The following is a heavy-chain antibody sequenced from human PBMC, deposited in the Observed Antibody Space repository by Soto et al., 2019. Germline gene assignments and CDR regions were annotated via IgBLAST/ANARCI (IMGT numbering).Heavy chain of an antibody. CDR1: GYTFTSYG. D-gene: IGHD4-4*01. CDR3: ARGQGLGTVGGWFDP. J-gene: IGHJ5*02. Sequence: ASVKVSCKASGYTFTSYGISWVRQAPGQGLEWMGWISAYNGNTNYAQKLQGRATMTTDTSTSTAYMELRSLRSDDTAVYYCARGQGLGTVGGWFDPWGQGTLVTVS. CDR2: ISAYNGNT. V-gene: IGHV1-18*01.